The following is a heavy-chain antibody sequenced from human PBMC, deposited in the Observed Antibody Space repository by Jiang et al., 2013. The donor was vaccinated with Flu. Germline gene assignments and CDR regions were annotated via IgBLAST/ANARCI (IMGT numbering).Heavy chain of an antibody. D-gene: IGHD4-17*01. CDR2: ISGLGSDYT. V-gene: IGHV3-23*01. CDR1: GFTFINNA. Sequence: GGSLRLSCTASGFTFINNAMGWVRQAPGKGLEWVSVISGLGSDYTYYTDSVKGRFTISRDNSKNTLYLQMNSLTAEGTAIYYCVSQLNYGDPATRWGQGTLVTVSS. J-gene: IGHJ4*02. CDR3: VSQLNYGDPATR.